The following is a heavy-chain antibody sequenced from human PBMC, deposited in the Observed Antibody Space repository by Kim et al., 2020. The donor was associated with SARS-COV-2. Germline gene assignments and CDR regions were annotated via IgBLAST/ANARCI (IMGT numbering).Heavy chain of an antibody. CDR1: GFTFSNAW. V-gene: IGHV3-15*01. CDR3: TTDLGELTYYGSGSYSLFQH. J-gene: IGHJ1*01. CDR2: IKSKTDGGTT. D-gene: IGHD3-10*01. Sequence: GGSLRLSCAASGFTFSNAWMSWVRQAPGKGLEWVGRIKSKTDGGTTDYAAPVKGRFTISRDDSKNTLYLQMNSLKTEDTAVYYCTTDLGELTYYGSGSYSLFQHWGQGTLVTVSS.